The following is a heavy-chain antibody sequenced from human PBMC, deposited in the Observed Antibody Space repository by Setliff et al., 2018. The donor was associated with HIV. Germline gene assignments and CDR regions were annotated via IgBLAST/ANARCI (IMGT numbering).Heavy chain of an antibody. CDR1: GFTFSTYG. CDR3: TSGPHDY. CDR2: ISGSGGTT. J-gene: IGHJ4*02. Sequence: GGSLRLSCAASGFTFSTYGMSWVRQAPGKGLEWVSVISGSGGTTDYAAPVKGRFTISRDDSKNTLYLQMNSLKTEDTAVYYCTSGPHDYWGQGTLVTVSS. D-gene: IGHD1-26*01. V-gene: IGHV3-23*01.